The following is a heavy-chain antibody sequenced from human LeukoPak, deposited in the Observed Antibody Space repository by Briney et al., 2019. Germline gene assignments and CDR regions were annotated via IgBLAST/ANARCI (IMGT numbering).Heavy chain of an antibody. J-gene: IGHJ3*02. Sequence: ASETLSLTCTVSGGSISSYYWSWIRQPPGKGLEWIGYIYYSGSTNYNPSLKSRVTISVDTSKNQFSLKLSSVTAADTAVYYCARQMATIDSGAFDIWGQGTMVTVSS. CDR3: ARQMATIDSGAFDI. CDR2: IYYSGST. D-gene: IGHD5-24*01. CDR1: GGSISSYY. V-gene: IGHV4-59*01.